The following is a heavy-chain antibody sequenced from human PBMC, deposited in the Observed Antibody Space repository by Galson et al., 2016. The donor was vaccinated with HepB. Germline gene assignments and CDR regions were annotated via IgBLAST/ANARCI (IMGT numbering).Heavy chain of an antibody. D-gene: IGHD3-10*01. J-gene: IGHJ4*02. CDR3: ARIYGPGSGTYYVGLDY. CDR1: GFSLSTSGMC. CDR2: IDWDDDK. Sequence: PALVKPTQTLTLTCTFSGFSLSTSGMCVSWIRQPPGKALEWLARIDWDDDKFYSTSLKTRLTISKDTSKNQVVLTMTNMDTVDTATYYCARIYGPGSGTYYVGLDYWGQGTLVTVSS. V-gene: IGHV2-70*17.